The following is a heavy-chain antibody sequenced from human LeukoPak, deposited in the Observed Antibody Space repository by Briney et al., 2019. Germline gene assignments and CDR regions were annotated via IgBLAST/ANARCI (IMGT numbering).Heavy chain of an antibody. J-gene: IGHJ6*02. CDR2: MNPNSGNT. V-gene: IGHV1-8*01. Sequence: VKVSCKASGYTFTSCDINWVRQATGQGLEWMGWMNPNSGNTGYAQKFQGRVTITADKSTSTAYMELSSLRSEDTAVYYCARVLLRYCSSTSCYTGIGYYYYGMDVWGQGTTVTVSS. CDR3: ARVLLRYCSSTSCYTGIGYYYYGMDV. D-gene: IGHD2-2*02. CDR1: GYTFTSCD.